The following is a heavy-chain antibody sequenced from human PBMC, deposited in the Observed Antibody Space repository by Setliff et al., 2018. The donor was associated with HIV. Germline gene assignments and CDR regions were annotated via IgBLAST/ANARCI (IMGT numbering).Heavy chain of an antibody. J-gene: IGHJ4*02. V-gene: IGHV3-30*04. Sequence: GSLRLSCAASGFTFSSYAMHWVRQAPGKGLEWVAAVSSDGSNKYYADSVKGRFTISRDNSKNTLYLQMNSLRAEDTAVYYCAKAVGGGYAGYFDYWGQGTLVTVSS. CDR3: AKAVGGGYAGYFDY. CDR1: GFTFSSYA. D-gene: IGHD5-12*01. CDR2: VSSDGSNK.